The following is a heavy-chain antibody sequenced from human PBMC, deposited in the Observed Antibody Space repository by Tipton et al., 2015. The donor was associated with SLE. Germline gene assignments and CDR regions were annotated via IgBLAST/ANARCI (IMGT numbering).Heavy chain of an antibody. V-gene: IGHV4-39*07. D-gene: IGHD2-15*01. Sequence: TLSPTCTVSGGSISSSSYYWGWIRQPPGKGLEWIGSIYYSGSTYYNPSLKSRVTISVDTSKNQFSLKLSSVTAADTAVYYCARENLVGFDYWGQGTLVTVSS. CDR3: ARENLVGFDY. CDR1: GGSISSSSYY. CDR2: IYYSGST. J-gene: IGHJ4*02.